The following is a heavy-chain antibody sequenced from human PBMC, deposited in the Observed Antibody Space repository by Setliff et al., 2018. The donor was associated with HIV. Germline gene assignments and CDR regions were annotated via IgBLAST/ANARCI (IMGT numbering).Heavy chain of an antibody. CDR3: ARPLLYPYYYMDV. V-gene: IGHV3-21*01. Sequence: GGSLRLSCAASRFTFSSYSMNWVRQAPGKGLEWVSSISSRSTYIYYADSVKGRFTISRDNAKNSLYLQMNSLRAEDTAVYYCARPLLYPYYYMDVWGKGTTVTVSS. D-gene: IGHD2-8*01. CDR2: ISSRSTYI. J-gene: IGHJ6*03. CDR1: RFTFSSYS.